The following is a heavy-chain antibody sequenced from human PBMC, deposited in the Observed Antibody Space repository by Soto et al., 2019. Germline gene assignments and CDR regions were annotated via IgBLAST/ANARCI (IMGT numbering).Heavy chain of an antibody. CDR3: ARVSSSGSVSYYFDY. CDR2: ISYDGSNK. CDR1: GFTFSSYA. D-gene: IGHD6-19*01. V-gene: IGHV3-30-3*01. J-gene: IGHJ4*02. Sequence: QVQLVESGGGVVQPGRSLRLSCEASGFTFSSYAMHWVRQAPGKGLEWVAVISYDGSNKYYADSVKGRFTISRDNSKNSLYLQMNSLRAEDTAVYYCARVSSSGSVSYYFDYWGQGTLVTVSS.